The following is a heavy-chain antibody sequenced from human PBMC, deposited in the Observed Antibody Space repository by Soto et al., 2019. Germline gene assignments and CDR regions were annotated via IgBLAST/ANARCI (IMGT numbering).Heavy chain of an antibody. V-gene: IGHV4-31*03. J-gene: IGHJ4*02. CDR1: GGSISSGGYY. CDR2: IYYSGST. D-gene: IGHD3-9*01. Sequence: SETLSLTCTVSGGSISSGGYYWSWIRQHPGKGLEWIGYIYYSGSTYYNPSLKSRVTISVDTSKNQFSLKLSSVTAADTAVYYCAREDYDILTGYYTIFDYWGQGTLVTVSS. CDR3: AREDYDILTGYYTIFDY.